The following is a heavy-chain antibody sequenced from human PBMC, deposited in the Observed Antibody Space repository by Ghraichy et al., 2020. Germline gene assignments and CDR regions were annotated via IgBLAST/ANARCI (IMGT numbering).Heavy chain of an antibody. V-gene: IGHV2-5*01. CDR2: IYWNDDK. J-gene: IGHJ4*02. Sequence: SGPTLVKPTQTLTLTCTFSGFSLSTSGVGVGWIRQPPGKALEWLALIYWNDDKRYSPSLKSRLTITKDTSKNQVVLTMTNMDPVDTATYYCAHRTYYDFWSGEGYDYWGQGTLVTVSS. CDR1: GFSLSTSGVG. CDR3: AHRTYYDFWSGEGYDY. D-gene: IGHD3-3*01.